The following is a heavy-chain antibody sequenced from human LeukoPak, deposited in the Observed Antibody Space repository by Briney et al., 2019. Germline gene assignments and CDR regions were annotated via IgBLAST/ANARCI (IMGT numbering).Heavy chain of an antibody. J-gene: IGHJ4*02. D-gene: IGHD2-2*01. CDR2: INPNSGGT. CDR3: ATTLIVVVPAASDY. V-gene: IGHV1-2*02. Sequence: ASVKVSCKASGYTFTGYYMHWVRQAPGQGLEWMGWINPNSGGTNYAQKFQGRVTMTRDTSISTAYMELSRLRSDDTAVHYCATTLIVVVPAASDYWGQGTLVTVSS. CDR1: GYTFTGYY.